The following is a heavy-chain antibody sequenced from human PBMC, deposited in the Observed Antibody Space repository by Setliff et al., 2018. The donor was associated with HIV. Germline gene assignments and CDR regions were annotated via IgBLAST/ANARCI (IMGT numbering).Heavy chain of an antibody. CDR1: SGSLSGYR. D-gene: IGHD3-22*01. Sequence: SETLSLTCAVYSGSLSGYRWTWIRQPPGKGLEWIGEINHRGSTTYNPSLRSRVTISVDTSKNQFSLKLNSVTAADTAVYYCARGDYYDSTGYEGLDSWGRGTLVTVSS. CDR3: ARGDYYDSTGYEGLDS. J-gene: IGHJ4*02. CDR2: INHRGST. V-gene: IGHV4-34*01.